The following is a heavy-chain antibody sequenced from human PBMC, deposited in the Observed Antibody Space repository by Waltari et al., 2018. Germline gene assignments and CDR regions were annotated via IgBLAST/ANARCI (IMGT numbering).Heavy chain of an antibody. CDR2: IKKDGSDK. J-gene: IGHJ4*02. V-gene: IGHV3-7*03. CDR3: ARARGFDC. D-gene: IGHD3-10*01. CDR1: GFTFNSNS. Sequence: EVQLVESGGGLVQPGGSLRLSCSASGFTFNSNSMSWVRQAPGKGLEWVANIKKDGSDKYYVDSVKGRFSISRDNAKNSLYLQMNNLRAEDTAVYYCARARGFDCWGQGTLVTVSS.